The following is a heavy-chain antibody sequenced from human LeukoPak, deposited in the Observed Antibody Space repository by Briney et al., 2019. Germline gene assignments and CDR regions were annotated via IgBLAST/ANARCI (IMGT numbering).Heavy chain of an antibody. Sequence: SVKVSCKASGGTFSSYAISWVRQAPGQGLEWMGGIIPIFGTANYAQKFQGRVTITTDESTSTAYMELSSLRSEDTAVYYCASQRGGAFSGEYYYYMDVWGKGTTVTVSS. J-gene: IGHJ6*03. CDR3: ASQRGGAFSGEYYYYMDV. D-gene: IGHD2-21*01. CDR2: IIPIFGTA. CDR1: GGTFSSYA. V-gene: IGHV1-69*05.